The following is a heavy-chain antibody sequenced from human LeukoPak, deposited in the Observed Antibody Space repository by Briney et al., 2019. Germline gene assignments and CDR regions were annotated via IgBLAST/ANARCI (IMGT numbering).Heavy chain of an antibody. CDR2: IYYSGST. V-gene: IGHV4-39*07. D-gene: IGHD2-2*01. CDR1: GGSISSSSYY. J-gene: IGHJ3*02. Sequence: SETLSLTCTVSGGSISSSSYYWGWIRQPPGKGLEWIGSIYYSGSTYYNPSLKSRVTISVDTSKNQFSLKLSSVTAADTAVYYCARDRPGGCSSTSCYRYGDAFDIWGQGTMVTVSS. CDR3: ARDRPGGCSSTSCYRYGDAFDI.